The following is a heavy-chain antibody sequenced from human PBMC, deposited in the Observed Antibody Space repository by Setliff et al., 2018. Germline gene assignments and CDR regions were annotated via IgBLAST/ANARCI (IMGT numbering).Heavy chain of an antibody. CDR1: GFTFTSYA. J-gene: IGHJ4*02. CDR2: INSGSSYV. CDR3: ARDIRGILSLHDFDS. D-gene: IGHD2-15*01. Sequence: GSLRLSCAASGFTFTSYAMNWVRQAPGKGLEWVSYINSGSSYVYDADSVRGRFTISRDNAKTAVYLQMNSLRAEDTAIYYCARDIRGILSLHDFDSWGQGTLVTVSS. V-gene: IGHV3-21*05.